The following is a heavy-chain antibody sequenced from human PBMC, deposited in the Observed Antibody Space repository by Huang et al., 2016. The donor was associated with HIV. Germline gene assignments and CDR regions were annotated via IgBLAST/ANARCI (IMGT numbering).Heavy chain of an antibody. D-gene: IGHD4-17*01. V-gene: IGHV1-69*13. CDR3: ARGQLGSYGDYDVLY. Sequence: QVQLVQSGAEVKTPGSSVKVSCTAFGGTFSKYAISWVRQAPGPGLEWVGGIIPRFGTTNYARKFQGRVTITADDSTSTTYVEVSSLRSEDTALYYCARGQLGSYGDYDVLYWGQGTLVTVSS. CDR2: IIPRFGTT. J-gene: IGHJ4*02. CDR1: GGTFSKYA.